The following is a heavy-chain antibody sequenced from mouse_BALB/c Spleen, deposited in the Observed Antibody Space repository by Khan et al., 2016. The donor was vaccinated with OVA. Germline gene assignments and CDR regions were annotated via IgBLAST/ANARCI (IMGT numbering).Heavy chain of an antibody. CDR2: INPYYGSS. Sequence: VQLQQSGPEPVRPGASVKISCKASGYSFTDYMMYWVKQSHGKSLEWIGNINPYYGSSNYNLKFKDKATLTVDRSSSTAYMQLNSLTSEDSAVYFWARAGWLQGLLAYWGQGTLVTVSA. CDR1: GYSFTDYM. V-gene: IGHV1-39*01. CDR3: ARAGWLQGLLAY. J-gene: IGHJ3*01. D-gene: IGHD2-2*01.